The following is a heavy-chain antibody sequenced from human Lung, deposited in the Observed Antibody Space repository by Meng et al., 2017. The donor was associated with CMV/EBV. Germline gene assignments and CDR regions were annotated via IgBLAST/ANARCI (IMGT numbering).Heavy chain of an antibody. Sequence: ASVKVSCKASGYFFTGHFVHWVRQAPGQGLEWMGWINPNSGGTKYTQKFQGRVTMTRDTSISTVYMELSGLRSDDTAMYYCARAQDTTSADYYNYGIDVWGQGNTVTVSS. V-gene: IGHV1-2*02. CDR1: GYFFTGHF. D-gene: IGHD1-14*01. CDR3: ARAQDTTSADYYNYGIDV. CDR2: INPNSGGT. J-gene: IGHJ6*02.